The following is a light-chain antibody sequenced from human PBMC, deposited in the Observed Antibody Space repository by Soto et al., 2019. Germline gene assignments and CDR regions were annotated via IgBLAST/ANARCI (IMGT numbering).Light chain of an antibody. CDR3: QQYNNWPLT. CDR1: QSVSSN. J-gene: IGKJ4*01. Sequence: EIVMTQSPATLSVSPGERATLSCRASQSVSSNLAWYQQKAGQAPRLLMYGASTRATGIPARFSGSGSGTEFTHTISSLQSEDFAVYYCQQYNNWPLTFGGGTKVDIK. V-gene: IGKV3-15*01. CDR2: GAS.